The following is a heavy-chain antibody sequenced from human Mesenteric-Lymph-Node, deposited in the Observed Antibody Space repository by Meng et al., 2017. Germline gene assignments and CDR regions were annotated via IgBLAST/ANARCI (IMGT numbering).Heavy chain of an antibody. J-gene: IGHJ3*02. V-gene: IGHV3-9*03. CDR2: ISWNSGSI. Sequence: SLKISCAASGFTFDDYAMHWVRQAPGKGLEWVSGISWNSGSIGYADSVKGRFTISRDNAKNSLYLQMNSLRAEDMALYYCAKGGVAVAGTRGAFDIWGKG. CDR3: AKGGVAVAGTRGAFDI. D-gene: IGHD6-19*01. CDR1: GFTFDDYA.